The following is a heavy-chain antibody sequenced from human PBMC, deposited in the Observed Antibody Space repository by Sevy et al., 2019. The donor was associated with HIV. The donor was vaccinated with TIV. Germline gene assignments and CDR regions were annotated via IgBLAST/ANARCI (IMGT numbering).Heavy chain of an antibody. J-gene: IGHJ5*02. Sequence: GGSLRLSCAASGFTFSSYAMSWVRQAPGKGLEWVSAISGSGGSPYYADSVKGRFTISRDNSKNTLYLQMNSLRAEDTAVYYCAKDPIRTDYDFWSVTADWFDPWGQGTLVTVSS. CDR2: ISGSGGSP. V-gene: IGHV3-23*01. D-gene: IGHD3-3*01. CDR3: AKDPIRTDYDFWSVTADWFDP. CDR1: GFTFSSYA.